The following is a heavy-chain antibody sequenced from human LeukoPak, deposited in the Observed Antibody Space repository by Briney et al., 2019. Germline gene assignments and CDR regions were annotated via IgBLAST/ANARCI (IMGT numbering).Heavy chain of an antibody. V-gene: IGHV3-30*18. CDR1: GFTFSSYG. CDR2: ISYDGSNK. J-gene: IGHJ3*02. Sequence: GGSLRLSCAASGFTFSSYGMHWVRQAPGKGLEWVAVISYDGSNKYYADSVKGRFTISRDNSKNTLYLQMNSLRAEDTAVYYCAKDGPNYDFHPEDPPHHDRNAFDIWGQGTMVTVSS. CDR3: AKDGPNYDFHPEDPPHHDRNAFDI. D-gene: IGHD3-3*01.